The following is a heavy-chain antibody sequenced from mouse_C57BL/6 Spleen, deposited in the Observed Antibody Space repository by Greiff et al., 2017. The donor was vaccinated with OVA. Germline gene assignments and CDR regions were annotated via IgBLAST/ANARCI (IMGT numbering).Heavy chain of an antibody. CDR3: ARTPSTTVVAPYYAMDY. CDR1: GFTFSDYG. Sequence: EVMLVESGGGLVKPGGSLKLSCAASGFTFSDYGMHWVRQAPEKGLEWVAYISSGSSTIYYADTVKGRFTISRDNAKNTLFLQMTSLRSEDTAMYYCARTPSTTVVAPYYAMDYWGQGTSVTVSS. J-gene: IGHJ4*01. D-gene: IGHD1-1*01. CDR2: ISSGSSTI. V-gene: IGHV5-17*01.